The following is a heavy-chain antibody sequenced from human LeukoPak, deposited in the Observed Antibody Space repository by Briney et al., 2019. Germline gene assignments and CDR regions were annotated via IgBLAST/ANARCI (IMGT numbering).Heavy chain of an antibody. CDR1: GLTFSSYS. J-gene: IGHJ4*02. CDR2: ISSSSSYI. D-gene: IGHD4-23*01. CDR3: ASYGGLDDFDY. Sequence: PGGSLRLSRAAAGLTFSSYSMNWVRQAPGKGLEWVSSISSSSSYIYYADSVKGRFTISRDNAKNSLYLQMNSLRAEDTAVYYCASYGGLDDFDYWGQGTLVTVSS. V-gene: IGHV3-21*01.